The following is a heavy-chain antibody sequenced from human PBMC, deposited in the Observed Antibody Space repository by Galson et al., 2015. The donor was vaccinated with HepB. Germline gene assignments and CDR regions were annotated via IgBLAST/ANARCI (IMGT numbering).Heavy chain of an antibody. CDR3: ARDLGYCSSTSCYANWFDP. CDR1: GYTFTSYA. Sequence: SVKVSCKASGYTFTSYAMNWVRQAPGQGLEWMGWINTNTGNPTYAQGFTGRFVFSLDTSVSTAYLQISSLKAEDTAVYYCARDLGYCSSTSCYANWFDPWGQGTLVTVSS. V-gene: IGHV7-4-1*02. CDR2: INTNTGNP. J-gene: IGHJ5*02. D-gene: IGHD2-2*01.